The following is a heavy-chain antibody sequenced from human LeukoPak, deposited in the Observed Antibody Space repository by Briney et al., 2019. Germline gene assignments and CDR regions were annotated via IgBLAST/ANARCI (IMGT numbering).Heavy chain of an antibody. CDR2: FDPEDGET. D-gene: IGHD6-19*01. J-gene: IGHJ6*03. CDR3: ATEDARYSSGWLGYMDV. V-gene: IGHV1-24*01. Sequence: ASVKVSCKVSGYTLAELSMHWVRQAPGKGLEWMGGFDPEDGETIYAQKFQGRVTMTEDTSTDTAYMELSSLRSEDTAVYYCATEDARYSSGWLGYMDVWGKGTTVTVSS. CDR1: GYTLAELS.